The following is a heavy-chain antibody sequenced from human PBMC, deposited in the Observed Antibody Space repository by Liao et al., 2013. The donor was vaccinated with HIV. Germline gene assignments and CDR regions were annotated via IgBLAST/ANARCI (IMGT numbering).Heavy chain of an antibody. Sequence: QLQLQESGPGLVKPSETLSLTCTVSGGSISSSTYYWGWIRQPPGKGLEWIGNIYYSGSTYYNPSLKSRVTISVDTSKNQFSLKVRSVTAADTAVYYCARGQYHHRWFDPWGQGTLVTVSS. CDR2: IYYSGST. J-gene: IGHJ5*02. V-gene: IGHV4-39*07. CDR3: ARGQYHHRWFDP. CDR1: GGSISSSTYY. D-gene: IGHD1-14*01.